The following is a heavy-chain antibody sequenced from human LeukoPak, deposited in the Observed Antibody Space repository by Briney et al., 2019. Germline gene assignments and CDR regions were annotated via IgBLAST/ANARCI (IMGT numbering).Heavy chain of an antibody. V-gene: IGHV1-2*02. CDR3: AMNGGIVVGLTGLFDY. J-gene: IGHJ4*02. D-gene: IGHD3-22*01. Sequence: ASVKVSCEASGYTFTAYLLHWVRQAPGQGLEWMGWINPNRGETDYAQNFQGRVTMTRDTSISTAYMELSRLRSDDTAVYYCAMNGGIVVGLTGLFDYWGQGTLVTVSS. CDR1: GYTFTAYL. CDR2: INPNRGET.